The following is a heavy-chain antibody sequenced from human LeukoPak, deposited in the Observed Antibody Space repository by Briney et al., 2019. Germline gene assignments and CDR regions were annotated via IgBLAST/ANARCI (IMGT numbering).Heavy chain of an antibody. Sequence: ASVKVSCKASGYTFRGNYIHWLRQAPGQGLDWMGWIDANNGDTKSAQKFQGRVTMSRDTSISTAYMDLSSLSPDDAAVYYCARDPSSVTLYFFDYWGQGTLVTVSS. CDR2: IDANNGDT. D-gene: IGHD4-11*01. J-gene: IGHJ4*02. CDR3: ARDPSSVTLYFFDY. V-gene: IGHV1-2*02. CDR1: GYTFRGNY.